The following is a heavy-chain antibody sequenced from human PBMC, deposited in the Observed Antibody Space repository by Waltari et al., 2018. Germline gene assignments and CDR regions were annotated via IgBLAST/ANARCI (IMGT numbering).Heavy chain of an antibody. CDR1: GFNFRGSSM. CDR3: ARETITMGLYYFDY. J-gene: IGHJ4*02. V-gene: IGHV4-4*02. Sequence: VQLVESGGHLIQPGGSLRLSCAASGFNFRGSSMNWVRQPPGKGLEWIGEIYHSGSTNYNPSLKSRVTISVDKSKNQFSLKLSSVTAADTAVYYCARETITMGLYYFDYWGQGTLVTVSS. D-gene: IGHD3-3*01. CDR2: IYHSGST.